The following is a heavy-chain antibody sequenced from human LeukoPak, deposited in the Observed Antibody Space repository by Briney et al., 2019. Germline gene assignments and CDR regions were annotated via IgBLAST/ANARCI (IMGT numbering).Heavy chain of an antibody. J-gene: IGHJ4*02. Sequence: GGSLRLSCAASGFTFSSYWMSWVRQAPGKGLEWVANIKQDGSEKYYVDSVKGRFTISRDNANNSLYLQMNSLRAEDTAVYYCARHLSGYISSLAYWGQGTLVTVSS. CDR1: GFTFSSYW. V-gene: IGHV3-7*01. CDR3: ARHLSGYISSLAY. D-gene: IGHD6-6*01. CDR2: IKQDGSEK.